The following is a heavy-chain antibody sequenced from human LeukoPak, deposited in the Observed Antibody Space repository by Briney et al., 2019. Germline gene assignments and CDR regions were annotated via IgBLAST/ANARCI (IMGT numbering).Heavy chain of an antibody. CDR1: GFTFSSYA. D-gene: IGHD3-22*01. Sequence: GRSLRLSCAASGFTFSSYAMHWVRQAPGKGLEWVAVISYDGSNKYYADSVKGRFTISRDNSKNTLYLQMNSLRAEDTAVYYCARDWYDSSGYRATLLDYWGQGTLVTVSS. CDR3: ARDWYDSSGYRATLLDY. V-gene: IGHV3-30-3*01. J-gene: IGHJ4*02. CDR2: ISYDGSNK.